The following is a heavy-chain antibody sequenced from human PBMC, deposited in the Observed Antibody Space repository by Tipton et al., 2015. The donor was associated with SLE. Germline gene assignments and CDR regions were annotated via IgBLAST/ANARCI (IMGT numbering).Heavy chain of an antibody. CDR3: ARGMVTWRGAIVGVDA. V-gene: IGHV4-59*08. J-gene: IGHJ6*02. CDR2: VSYSGRT. Sequence: TLSLTCTVSGGSFTSHYCSWIRQPPGKGLEWIAYVSYSGRTSFNPSLKSRVTISADTSKNQFSLKLTSVTAADTAVYYCARGMVTWRGAIVGVDAWGQGTTVNVSS. CDR1: GGSFTSHY. D-gene: IGHD2-21*02.